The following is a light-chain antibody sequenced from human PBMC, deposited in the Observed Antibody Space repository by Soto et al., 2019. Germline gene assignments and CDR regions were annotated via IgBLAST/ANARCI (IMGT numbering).Light chain of an antibody. CDR2: DAS. Sequence: VDRVTITCRASQSIDNWLAWYQQKPGKTPKLLIYDASVLESGVPSRFRGSGSGTDFTLTISGLQPDDFETYFCQQYNTYSGTFGQGTKVDIK. V-gene: IGKV1-5*01. CDR3: QQYNTYSGT. J-gene: IGKJ1*01. CDR1: QSIDNW.